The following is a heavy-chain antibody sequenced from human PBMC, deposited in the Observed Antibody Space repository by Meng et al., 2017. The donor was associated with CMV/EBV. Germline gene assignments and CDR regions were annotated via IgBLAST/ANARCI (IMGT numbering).Heavy chain of an antibody. Sequence: TLPLPCAVYGGSFSGYSWTWIRQSPAKGLEWIGNIKDTGTTNYNPSLKSRVSILVDTSKNQFSLKLKSVTGADTAIYYCARGASGYWGQGTLVTVSS. CDR2: IKDTGTT. J-gene: IGHJ4*02. D-gene: IGHD3-10*01. CDR1: GGSFSGYS. V-gene: IGHV4-34*01. CDR3: ARGASGY.